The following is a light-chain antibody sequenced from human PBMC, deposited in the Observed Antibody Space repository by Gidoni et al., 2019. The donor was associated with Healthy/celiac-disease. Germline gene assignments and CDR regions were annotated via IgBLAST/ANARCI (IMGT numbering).Light chain of an antibody. CDR1: QSVLYSSNNKNY. CDR2: WAS. Sequence: DIVMIQSPDSLAVSLGERATINCKSSQSVLYSSNNKNYLAWYQQKPGQPPKLLIYWASTRESGVPDRFSGSGSGTDFTLTISSLQAEDVAVYYCQQYYITPCSFGQGTKLEIK. J-gene: IGKJ2*04. CDR3: QQYYITPCS. V-gene: IGKV4-1*01.